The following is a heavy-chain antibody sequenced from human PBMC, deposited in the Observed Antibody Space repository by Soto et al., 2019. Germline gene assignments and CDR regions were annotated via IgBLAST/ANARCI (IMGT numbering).Heavy chain of an antibody. CDR3: ARSMRATGRWGMDV. CDR1: GYTFTSYD. V-gene: IGHV1-8*01. D-gene: IGHD1-26*01. CDR2: MNPNSGNT. Sequence: QVQLVQSGAEVKKPGASVKVSCKASGYTFTSYDINWVRQATGQGPEWMGWMNPNSGNTGYAQKFQGRVTMTWDTSIRTAYMEVSSLRSEDTAVYYCARSMRATGRWGMDVWGQGTTVTVSS. J-gene: IGHJ6*02.